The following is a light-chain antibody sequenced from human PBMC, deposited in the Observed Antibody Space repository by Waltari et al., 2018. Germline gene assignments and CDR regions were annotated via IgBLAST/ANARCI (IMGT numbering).Light chain of an antibody. Sequence: TNTCRAKQRIREDLNWDQQKPGKAPKLLIYGASILQSGVPSRFSGSGAGTDFTLSITSLQPEDSATYYCQQSYTFGGGTKVEIK. CDR1: QRIRED. J-gene: IGKJ4*01. CDR3: QQSYT. CDR2: GAS. V-gene: IGKV1-39*01.